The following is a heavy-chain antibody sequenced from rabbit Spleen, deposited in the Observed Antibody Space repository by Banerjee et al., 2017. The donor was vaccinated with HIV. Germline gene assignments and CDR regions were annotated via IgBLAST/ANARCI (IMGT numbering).Heavy chain of an antibody. V-gene: IGHV1S40*01. Sequence: QSLEESGGDMVKPGASLTLTCTASGFSFSSSYYICWVRQAPGKGPEWIGCIYPDGSGSTAYANWAKGRFTISKASSTTVTLQMTRLTAADTATYFCARDTSTSFSSYGMDLWGQGTLVTVS. J-gene: IGHJ6*01. CDR2: IYPDGSGST. CDR1: GFSFSSSYY. D-gene: IGHD1-1*01. CDR3: ARDTSTSFSSYGMDL.